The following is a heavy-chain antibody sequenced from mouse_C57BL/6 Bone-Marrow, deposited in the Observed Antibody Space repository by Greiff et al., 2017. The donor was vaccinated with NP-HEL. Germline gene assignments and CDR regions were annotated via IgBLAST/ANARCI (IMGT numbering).Heavy chain of an antibody. J-gene: IGHJ3*01. CDR1: GYTFTSYG. V-gene: IGHV1-81*01. D-gene: IGHD2-5*01. CDR2: IYPRSGNT. CDR3: ARKVYCSNYVFAY. Sequence: QVQLKESGAELARPGASVKLSCKASGYTFTSYGISWVKQRTGQGLEWIGEIYPRSGNTYYNEKFKGKATLTADKSSSTAYMELRSLTSEDSAVYFCARKVYCSNYVFAYWGQGTLVTVSA.